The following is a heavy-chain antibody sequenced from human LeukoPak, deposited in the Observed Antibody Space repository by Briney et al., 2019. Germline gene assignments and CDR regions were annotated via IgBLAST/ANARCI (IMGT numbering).Heavy chain of an antibody. CDR3: EKELRGYSYGEH. Sequence: SGGSLRLSCAASGFTFSSYAMSWIRQAPGKGLEWVAVISYDESNKFYRDSVKGRFTISRDNSKNMLYLQMNSLRAEDTAVYYCEKELRGYSYGEHWGQGILVTVSS. CDR2: ISYDESNK. V-gene: IGHV3-30*18. D-gene: IGHD5-18*01. CDR1: GFTFSSYA. J-gene: IGHJ1*01.